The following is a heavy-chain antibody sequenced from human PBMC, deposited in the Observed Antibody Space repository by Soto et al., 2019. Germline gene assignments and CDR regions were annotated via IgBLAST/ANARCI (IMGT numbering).Heavy chain of an antibody. V-gene: IGHV4-34*01. Sequence: PSETLSLTCAVYGGSFSGYYWSWIRQPPGKGLEWIGEINHSGSTNYNPSLKSRVTISVDTSKNQFSLKLSSVTAADTAVYYCARLPDYDILTGYYRGENYGGQGTLVTVSS. J-gene: IGHJ4*02. CDR1: GGSFSGYY. CDR3: ARLPDYDILTGYYRGENY. D-gene: IGHD3-9*01. CDR2: INHSGST.